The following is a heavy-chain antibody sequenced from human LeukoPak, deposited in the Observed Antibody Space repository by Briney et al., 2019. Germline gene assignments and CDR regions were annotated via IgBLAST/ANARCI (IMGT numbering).Heavy chain of an antibody. CDR1: GFTFSSYG. Sequence: GGSLRLSCAASGFTFSSYGMHWVRQAPGKGLEWVAVIWFDENNKYYGDSVKGRFTISRDNSKDTLSLQMNSLRAVDTAVYYCARSRSGWLIDFWGQGTLVTVSS. D-gene: IGHD6-19*01. CDR2: IWFDENNK. J-gene: IGHJ4*02. CDR3: ARSRSGWLIDF. V-gene: IGHV3-33*01.